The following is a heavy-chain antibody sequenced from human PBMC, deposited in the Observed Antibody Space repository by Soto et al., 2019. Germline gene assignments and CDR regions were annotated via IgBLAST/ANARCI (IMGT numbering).Heavy chain of an antibody. D-gene: IGHD6-19*01. CDR3: AKDMGAGYSSGWYWNYFDY. CDR2: ISGSGGRT. Sequence: EVQVLESGGGVVQPGGSLRLSCAASGFTFSSYAMSWVRQAPGKGLEWVSGISGSGGRTYYADPVKGRFTISRDNSKNALYLQMNSLRDEDTAVYYCAKDMGAGYSSGWYWNYFDYWGQGTLVTVSS. CDR1: GFTFSSYA. J-gene: IGHJ4*02. V-gene: IGHV3-23*01.